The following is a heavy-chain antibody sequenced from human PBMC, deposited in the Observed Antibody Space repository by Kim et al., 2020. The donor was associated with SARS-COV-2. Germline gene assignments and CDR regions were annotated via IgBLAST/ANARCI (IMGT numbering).Heavy chain of an antibody. CDR3: ARGYLGGNYYYGMDV. D-gene: IGHD3-16*01. V-gene: IGHV4-34*01. Sequence: PYLKSRVTISVDTSTNQFSLKLSSVTAADTAVYYCARGYLGGNYYYGMDVWGQGTTVTVSS. J-gene: IGHJ6*02.